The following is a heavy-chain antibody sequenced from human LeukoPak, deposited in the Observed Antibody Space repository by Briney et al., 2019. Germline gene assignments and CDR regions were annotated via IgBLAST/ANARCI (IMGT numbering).Heavy chain of an antibody. CDR2: IYYSGST. CDR1: GGSISSSNYY. V-gene: IGHV4-39*01. Sequence: PSETLSLTCTVSGGSISSSNYYWGWIRQPPGKGLEWIGSIYYSGSTYYNPSLKSRVTISVDTSKNQFSLKLNSLTAADTAVYYCARSRKNDCTSTSCYTDYWGQGALVTVSS. J-gene: IGHJ4*02. CDR3: ARSRKNDCTSTSCYTDY. D-gene: IGHD2-2*02.